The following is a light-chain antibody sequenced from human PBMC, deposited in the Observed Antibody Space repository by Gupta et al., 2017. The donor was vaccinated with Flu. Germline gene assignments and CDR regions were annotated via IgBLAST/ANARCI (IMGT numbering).Light chain of an antibody. CDR2: KAS. CDR1: QSISSW. CDR3: QQYNSYRT. Sequence: PTTRSASVGDTITSTCRASQSISSWLEWYQQKPEKVPKLLIYKASKGESGGPSWFSGGGYATEFTLTSSRRQYDDFAYYYVQQYNSYRTFGQGTKVEI. V-gene: IGKV1-5*03. J-gene: IGKJ1*01.